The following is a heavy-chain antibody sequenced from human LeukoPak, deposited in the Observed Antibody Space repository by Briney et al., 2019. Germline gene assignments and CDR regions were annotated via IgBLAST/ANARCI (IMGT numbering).Heavy chain of an antibody. Sequence: QPGGSLRLSCAASGFTFDDYAMHWVRQAPGKGLEWVSGISWNSGSIVYAESVKGRFTISRDNAKNSLYLQMNSLRAEDTALYYCAMGGVRWQQMESNFAYWGQGTLVTVSS. CDR1: GFTFDDYA. CDR3: AMGGVRWQQMESNFAY. J-gene: IGHJ4*02. CDR2: ISWNSGSI. D-gene: IGHD6-13*01. V-gene: IGHV3-9*01.